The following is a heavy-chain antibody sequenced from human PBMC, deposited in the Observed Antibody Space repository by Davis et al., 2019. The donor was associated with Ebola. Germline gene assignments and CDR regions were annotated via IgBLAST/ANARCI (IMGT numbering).Heavy chain of an antibody. J-gene: IGHJ4*02. CDR1: GFTFSSYA. D-gene: IGHD2-2*01. CDR2: ISYDGSNK. V-gene: IGHV3-30-3*01. CDR3: AKDIVVVPAAIPNLDY. Sequence: PGGSLRLSCAASGFTFSSYAMHWVRQAPGKGLEWVAVISYDGSNKYYADSVKGRFTISRDNSKNTLYLQMNSLRAEDTAVYYCAKDIVVVPAAIPNLDYWGQGTLVTVSS.